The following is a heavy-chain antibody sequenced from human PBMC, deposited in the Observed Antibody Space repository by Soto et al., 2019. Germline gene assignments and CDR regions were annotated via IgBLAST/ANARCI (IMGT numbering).Heavy chain of an antibody. CDR3: ATWVDYGDYEGFDWDIIVLVPAATGGAFDI. J-gene: IGHJ3*02. Sequence: ASVKVSCKTSGYTFTDYYIHWVRQAPGQGLEWMGWIDPNSGDTIYAQKFQGWVTMTRDTSSSTAYLELNRLKSDDTAVYFCATWVDYGDYEGFDWDIIVLVPAATGGAFDIWGQGTMVTVSS. D-gene: IGHD2-2*01. CDR1: GYTFTDYY. CDR2: IDPNSGDT. V-gene: IGHV1-2*04.